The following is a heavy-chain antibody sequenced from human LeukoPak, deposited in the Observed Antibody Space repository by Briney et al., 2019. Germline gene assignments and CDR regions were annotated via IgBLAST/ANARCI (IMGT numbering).Heavy chain of an antibody. V-gene: IGHV3-9*01. Sequence: GGSLRLSCAASGLTFSSHWMHWVRQAPGKGLEWVSGISWNSGSRGYADSVKGRFTISRDNAKNSLYLQMNSLRAEDTALYYCAKVRGNSGYGVMDVWGQGTTVTVSS. CDR3: AKVRGNSGYGVMDV. J-gene: IGHJ6*02. CDR2: ISWNSGSR. CDR1: GLTFSSHW. D-gene: IGHD5-12*01.